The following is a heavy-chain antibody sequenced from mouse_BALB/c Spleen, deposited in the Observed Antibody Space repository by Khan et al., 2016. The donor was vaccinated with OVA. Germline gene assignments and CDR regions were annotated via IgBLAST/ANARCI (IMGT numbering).Heavy chain of an antibody. CDR3: ASGGYLCFDI. D-gene: IGHD1-1*02. CDR2: INTYTGEP. V-gene: IGHV9-3-1*01. CDR1: GYTFTNYG. J-gene: IGHJ1*01. Sequence: QVRLQQSGPEMKKPGETVKISCKASGYTFTNYGMNWVKQAPGKGLKWMGWINTYTGEPTYADDFKGRFAFSLDTSASTVYLQINNLKNGETATYVSASGGYLCFDIWGAGTTVTVSS.